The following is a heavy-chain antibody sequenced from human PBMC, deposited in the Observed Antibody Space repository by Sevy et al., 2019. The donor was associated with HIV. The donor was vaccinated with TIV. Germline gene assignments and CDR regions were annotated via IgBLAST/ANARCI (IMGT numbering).Heavy chain of an antibody. CDR2: IGYDGRKK. CDR1: GLTFNSYG. Sequence: GGSLRLSCAVSGLTFNSYGMHWVRQAPGKGLEWLAFIGYDGRKKFYGDSVKGRFTISRDNSKNTLYLQMNSLRVEDTAVYYCARVGCSISSCPKGDAFDIWGQGTMVTVSS. J-gene: IGHJ3*02. CDR3: ARVGCSISSCPKGDAFDI. D-gene: IGHD2-2*01. V-gene: IGHV3-30*02.